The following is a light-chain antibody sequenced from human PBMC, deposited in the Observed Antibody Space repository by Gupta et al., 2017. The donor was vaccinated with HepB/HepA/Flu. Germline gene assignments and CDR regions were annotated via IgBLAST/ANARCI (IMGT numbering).Light chain of an antibody. V-gene: IGLV2-23*02. Sequence: QSALTQPASVSGSPGQAITISCTGTSSDVGNYNLVSWYQHHPGKAPQLISYEVNKRPSGVAKRFSGYTSCNKDYLTTHTLQAEDEADEDDCYYGGTYTVSGVFGGGTKLTVL. J-gene: IGLJ3*02. CDR3: CYYGGTYTVSGV. CDR2: EVN. CDR1: SSDVGNYNL.